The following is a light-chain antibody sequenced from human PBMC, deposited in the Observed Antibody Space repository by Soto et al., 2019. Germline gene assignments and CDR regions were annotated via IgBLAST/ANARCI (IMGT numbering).Light chain of an antibody. CDR1: QSVSNDY. CDR2: GAS. J-gene: IGKJ5*01. CDR3: QQYGISPST. V-gene: IGKV3-20*01. Sequence: EIGVSKSPAALSLYIGERATLSCRTSQSVSNDYLAWYQQKPGQAPRLLIYGASSRDTGIPERFSGSGSGTDFTLTITRLQPDDFAVYYCQQYGISPSTFCQGTLLDIK.